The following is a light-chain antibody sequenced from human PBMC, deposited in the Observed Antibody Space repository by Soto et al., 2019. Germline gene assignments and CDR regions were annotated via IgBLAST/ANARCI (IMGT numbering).Light chain of an antibody. V-gene: IGKV1-5*01. Sequence: DIQMTQSPATLSASVGDRVTITCRSSQSFSGWLSWYQQKPGQAPKLLIFDASSLESGVPSRFSGSVYGAEYTLTISSLQPDDFATYYCEHYNRYSPAFGQGTKVEIK. CDR2: DAS. CDR3: EHYNRYSPA. J-gene: IGKJ1*01. CDR1: QSFSGW.